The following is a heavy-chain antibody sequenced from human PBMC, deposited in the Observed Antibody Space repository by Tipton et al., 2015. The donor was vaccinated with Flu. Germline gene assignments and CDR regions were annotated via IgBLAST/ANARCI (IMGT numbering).Heavy chain of an antibody. CDR1: GFPFSSNW. V-gene: IGHV3-74*01. J-gene: IGHJ4*02. Sequence: SLRLSCAASGFPFSSNWMHWVRQAPGKGLVWVSRINSDGTITTYADSVKSRFTISRDNSKNILYLQMNSLRADDTAVYSCAKVIPELVAGLDSWGQGTLVTVSS. D-gene: IGHD6-19*01. CDR3: AKVIPELVAGLDS. CDR2: INSDGTIT.